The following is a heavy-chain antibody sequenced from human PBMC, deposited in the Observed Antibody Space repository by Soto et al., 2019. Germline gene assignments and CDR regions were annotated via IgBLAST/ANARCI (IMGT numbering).Heavy chain of an antibody. V-gene: IGHV3-30*18. CDR1: GFTFSXXG. J-gene: IGHJ4*02. Sequence: QVQLVESGXXXXQPGRSLRLSCAASGFTFSXXGMHWVRQAPGKGXXXXXVXSYDGSNKYYADSVKGRFTISRDNSKNTLYLQMNSLRAEDTAVYYCAKDPTAYCGGDCYSVDYWGQGTLVTVSS. CDR3: AKDPTAYCGGDCYSVDY. CDR2: XSYDGSNK. D-gene: IGHD2-21*02.